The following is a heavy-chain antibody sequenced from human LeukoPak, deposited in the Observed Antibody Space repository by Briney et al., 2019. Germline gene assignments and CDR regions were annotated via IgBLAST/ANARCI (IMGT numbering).Heavy chain of an antibody. V-gene: IGHV4-31*03. J-gene: IGHJ4*02. CDR3: ARGRIAYYYGSGSYKPQVDY. Sequence: SETLSLTCTVSGGSISSGGYYWSWIRQHPGKGLEWIGYIYYSGSTYYNPSLKSRVTISVDTSKNQFSLKLSSVTAADTAVYYCARGRIAYYYGSGSYKPQVDYWGQGTLVTVSS. CDR1: GGSISSGGYY. CDR2: IYYSGST. D-gene: IGHD3-10*01.